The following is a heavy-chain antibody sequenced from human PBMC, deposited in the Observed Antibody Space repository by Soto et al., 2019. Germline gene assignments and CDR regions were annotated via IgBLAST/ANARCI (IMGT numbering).Heavy chain of an antibody. CDR3: ARESGENWTSAAH. V-gene: IGHV4-4*07. CDR1: GAYVSDFS. Sequence: QVQQLESGPGLVKPWDTLALTCTVSGAYVSDFSWSWIRQPAGKGLEWIGRITVTGITQYTPSFSRRVTMSMDTSRNQFSLNLQSATAADTALYYCARESGENWTSAAHWGQGTLVTVSS. D-gene: IGHD1-1*01. J-gene: IGHJ1*01. CDR2: ITVTGIT.